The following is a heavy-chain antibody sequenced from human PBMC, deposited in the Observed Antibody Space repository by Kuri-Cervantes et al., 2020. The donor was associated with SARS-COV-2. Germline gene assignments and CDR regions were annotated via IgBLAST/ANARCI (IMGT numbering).Heavy chain of an antibody. Sequence: SCAVSGDSISSGDYYWSWIRQPPGKGLEWIGSIYYSGTTSYNPSLKSRVTMSVDTSKNQFSLKLSSVTAADTAVYYRARDRISGYLYFLDYWGRGTLVTVSS. V-gene: IGHV4-30-4*01. CDR2: IYYSGTT. CDR3: ARDRISGYLYFLDY. CDR1: GDSISSGDYY. D-gene: IGHD5-12*01. J-gene: IGHJ4*02.